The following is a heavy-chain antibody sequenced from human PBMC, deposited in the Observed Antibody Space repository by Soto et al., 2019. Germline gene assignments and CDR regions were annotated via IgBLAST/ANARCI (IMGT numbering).Heavy chain of an antibody. V-gene: IGHV4-34*01. CDR2: INHSGST. CDR3: ARGVRITIFGVPRGWFDP. D-gene: IGHD3-3*01. CDR1: CGSFSGYY. Sequence: ETLSLTCAFYCGSFSGYYLSWIRHPPGKVLEWIGEINHSGSTNYNPSLKSRVTISVDTSKNQFSLKLSSVTAADTAVYYCARGVRITIFGVPRGWFDPWGQGTLVTVSS. J-gene: IGHJ5*02.